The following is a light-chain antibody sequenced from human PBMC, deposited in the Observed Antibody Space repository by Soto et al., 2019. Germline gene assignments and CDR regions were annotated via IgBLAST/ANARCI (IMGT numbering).Light chain of an antibody. Sequence: DTVLTQSPATRSVSQGERATLACRASQSACISLGWYQQKPGKAPRLLIYDVSPRATGVPARFSGSGSGTEFTLTISSPQSEDFAVYYYQQYNNSPPTFGQGTRLEIK. J-gene: IGKJ5*01. CDR1: QSACIS. CDR2: DVS. V-gene: IGKV3D-15*01. CDR3: QQYNNSPPT.